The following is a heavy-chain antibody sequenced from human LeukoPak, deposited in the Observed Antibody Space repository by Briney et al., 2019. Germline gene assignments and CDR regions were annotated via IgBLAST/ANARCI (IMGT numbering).Heavy chain of an antibody. CDR3: AKDAAELWFGEYLFDY. J-gene: IGHJ4*02. D-gene: IGHD3-10*01. V-gene: IGHV3-30*18. CDR2: ISYDGSNK. Sequence: GGSLRLSCAASGFTFSSYGMHGVRQAPGKGREGVAVISYDGSNKYYADSVKGRFTISRDNSKNTLYLQMNSLRAEDTAVYYCAKDAAELWFGEYLFDYWGQGTLVTVSS. CDR1: GFTFSSYG.